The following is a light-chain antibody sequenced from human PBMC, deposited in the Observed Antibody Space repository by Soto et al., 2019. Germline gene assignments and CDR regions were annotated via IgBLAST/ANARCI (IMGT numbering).Light chain of an antibody. CDR2: KVS. CDR1: PSLVHSDRIDY. Sequence: VVLTQCPLPLPVTLGQPASISCRSNPSLVHSDRIDYFSWFQQRPGRSPRRLIYKVSNRDSGVPARFSGSGSGTDFALKISRVEAEDVGVYYCMQETHCPITFGQGTRLEIK. J-gene: IGKJ5*01. CDR3: MQETHCPIT. V-gene: IGKV2-30*02.